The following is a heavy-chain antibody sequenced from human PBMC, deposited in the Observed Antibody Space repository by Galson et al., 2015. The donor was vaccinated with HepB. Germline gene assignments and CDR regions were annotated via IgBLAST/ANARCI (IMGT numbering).Heavy chain of an antibody. D-gene: IGHD6-13*01. CDR1: GFTFSSYW. CDR2: INSDGSST. Sequence: SLRLSCAASGFTFSSYWMHWVRQAPGKGLVWVSRINSDGSSTSYADSVKGRFTISRDNAKNTLYLQMNSLRAEDTAVYYCARDMGDEYSSTWYNFDYWGQGTLVTVSS. V-gene: IGHV3-74*01. CDR3: ARDMGDEYSSTWYNFDY. J-gene: IGHJ4*02.